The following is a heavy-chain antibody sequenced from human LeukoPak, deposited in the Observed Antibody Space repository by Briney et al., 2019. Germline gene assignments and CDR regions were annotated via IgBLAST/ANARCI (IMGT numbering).Heavy chain of an antibody. D-gene: IGHD1-26*01. V-gene: IGHV3-48*04. CDR3: TRLSGATGVGSYYYMDV. J-gene: IGHJ6*03. CDR2: ISSSSGAI. CDR1: GFTFSSYS. Sequence: GGSLRLSCAASGFTFSSYSMNWVRQAQGKGLEWVSYISSSSGAIYYADSVKGRFTISRDNAKNSLYLRMNSLKTEDTAVYYCTRLSGATGVGSYYYMDVWGKGTTVTVSS.